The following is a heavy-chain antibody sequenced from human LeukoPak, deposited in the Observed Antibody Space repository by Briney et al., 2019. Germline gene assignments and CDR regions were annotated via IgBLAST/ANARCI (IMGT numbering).Heavy chain of an antibody. CDR1: GFTFTNYW. D-gene: IGHD3-16*02. V-gene: IGHV3-74*01. CDR2: INSDGSST. J-gene: IGHJ4*02. CDR3: ARAGNYVGGTYRTDVFDY. Sequence: TGGSLRLSCAASGFTFTNYWMHWVRQAPGKGRGGVSRINSDGSSTSYADSVKGRFTTPTDSAKNPPYLQMNSRRAEDPAVYYCARAGNYVGGTYRTDVFDYWGQGTLVTVSS.